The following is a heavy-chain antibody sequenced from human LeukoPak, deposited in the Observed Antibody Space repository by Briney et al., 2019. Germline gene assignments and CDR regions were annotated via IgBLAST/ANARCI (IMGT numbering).Heavy chain of an antibody. V-gene: IGHV3-21*01. CDR2: ISSSSNYI. CDR1: GFTFSSYS. Sequence: GGSLRLSCAASGFTFSSYSMNWVRQAPGKGLEWVSSISSSSNYIYYADSVKGRFTISRDNAKNSLYLQMNSLRAEDTAVYYCARADIVVVPAAMGPPYYMDVWGKGTTVTVSS. J-gene: IGHJ6*03. CDR3: ARADIVVVPAAMGPPYYMDV. D-gene: IGHD2-2*01.